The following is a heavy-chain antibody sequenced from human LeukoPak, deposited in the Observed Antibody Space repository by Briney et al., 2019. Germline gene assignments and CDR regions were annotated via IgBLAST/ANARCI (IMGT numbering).Heavy chain of an antibody. CDR3: ARTPHYDFWSGTEGNHYYYGMDV. CDR1: GYTFTSYG. D-gene: IGHD3-3*01. V-gene: IGHV1-18*01. Sequence: GASVKVSCKASGYTFTSYGISWVRQAPGHGLEWMGWISAYNGNTNYAQKLQGRVTMTTDTSTSTAYMELRSLRSDDTAVYYCARTPHYDFWSGTEGNHYYYGMDVWGQGTTVTVSS. CDR2: ISAYNGNT. J-gene: IGHJ6*02.